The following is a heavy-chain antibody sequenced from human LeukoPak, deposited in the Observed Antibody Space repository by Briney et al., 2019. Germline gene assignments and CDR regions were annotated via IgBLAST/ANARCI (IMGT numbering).Heavy chain of an antibody. V-gene: IGHV3-23*01. CDR2: TVGGGDGT. CDR1: GFTCSSTS. J-gene: IGHJ4*02. CDR3: AKLTDY. Sequence: PGVSLRRSCAAAGFTCSSTSRSWVRQAPGNGLEWVAVTVGGGDGTYYADSVKGRFTISRDNSNNTLYLQMNSLRAEDTAVYYCAKLTDYWGQGTLVTVSS.